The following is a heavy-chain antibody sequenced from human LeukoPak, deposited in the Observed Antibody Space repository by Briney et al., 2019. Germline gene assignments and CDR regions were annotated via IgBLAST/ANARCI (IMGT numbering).Heavy chain of an antibody. V-gene: IGHV1-2*06. Sequence: ASVKVSCKASGYTFIGYYMHWVRQAPGHGLEGMGRINPNSGDTNYAQKFQGRVTMTRDTSISTAYMELSRLRSDDTAIYYCARYHTVTTIDYWGQGTLVTVSS. CDR2: INPNSGDT. D-gene: IGHD4-17*01. J-gene: IGHJ4*02. CDR1: GYTFIGYY. CDR3: ARYHTVTTIDY.